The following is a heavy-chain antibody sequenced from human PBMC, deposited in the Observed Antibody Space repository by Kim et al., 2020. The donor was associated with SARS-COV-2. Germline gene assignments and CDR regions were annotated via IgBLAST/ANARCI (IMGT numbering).Heavy chain of an antibody. J-gene: IGHJ6*03. CDR2: MNPNSGNT. D-gene: IGHD3-3*01. Sequence: ASVKVSCKASGYTFTSYDINWVRQATGQGLEWMGWMNPNSGNTGYAQKFQGRVTMTRNTSISTAYMELSSLRSEDTAVYYCAGARRNYDFWSGYSYYYYYMDVWGKGTTVTVSS. V-gene: IGHV1-8*01. CDR3: AGARRNYDFWSGYSYYYYYMDV. CDR1: GYTFTSYD.